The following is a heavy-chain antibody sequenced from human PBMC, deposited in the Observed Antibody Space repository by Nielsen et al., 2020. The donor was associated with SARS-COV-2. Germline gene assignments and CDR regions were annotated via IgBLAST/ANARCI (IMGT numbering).Heavy chain of an antibody. J-gene: IGHJ4*02. V-gene: IGHV3-48*01. D-gene: IGHD2-21*02. Sequence: GGSLRLSCAASGFTFSSYSMNWVRQAPGKGLEWVSYISSSSSTIYYADSVKGRFTISRDNAKNSLYLQMNNLRAEDTAVYYCARGVTTYDYWGQGTLVTVSS. CDR1: GFTFSSYS. CDR2: ISSSSSTI. CDR3: ARGVTTYDY.